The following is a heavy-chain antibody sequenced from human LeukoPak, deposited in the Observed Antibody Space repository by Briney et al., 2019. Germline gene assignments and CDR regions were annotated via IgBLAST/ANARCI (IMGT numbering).Heavy chain of an antibody. D-gene: IGHD6-13*01. J-gene: IGHJ4*02. CDR3: SRSSAAAGAVGY. Sequence: ASVKVSCKASGYSFTAHYIHWVRQAPGQGLEWMGSIKPNTGGTNYAEKFQGRVTMTSDTSTTTAYMGLSSLSSDDTAVYFCSRSSAAAGAVGYWGQGTLVTVSS. CDR2: IKPNTGGT. CDR1: GYSFTAHY. V-gene: IGHV1-2*02.